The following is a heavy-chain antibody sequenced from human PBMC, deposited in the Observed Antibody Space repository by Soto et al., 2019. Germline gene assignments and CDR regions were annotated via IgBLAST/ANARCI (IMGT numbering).Heavy chain of an antibody. CDR3: SKGEMSTIRNSFDP. Sequence: SGGSLRLSCTASGFNTRFYSMSWVRQTPGKGLEWVAALSRSGGATYYADSARGRFTISRDASKDTLFLQMSNLRAEDTALYYCSKGEMSTIRNSFDPWGQGTLVTVSS. V-gene: IGHV3-23*01. D-gene: IGHD1-7*01. CDR2: LSRSGGAT. CDR1: GFNTRFYS. J-gene: IGHJ5*02.